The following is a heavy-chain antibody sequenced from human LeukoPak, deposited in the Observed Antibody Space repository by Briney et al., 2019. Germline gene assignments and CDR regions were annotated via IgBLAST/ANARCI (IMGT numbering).Heavy chain of an antibody. V-gene: IGHV3-7*01. CDR1: GFTFSSYW. CDR3: AVEMATIKTDCFDY. J-gene: IGHJ4*02. Sequence: GGSLRLSCAASGFTFSSYWMSWVRQAPGKGLEWVANIKQDGSEKYYVDSVKGRFTISRDNAKNSLYLQMNSLRAEDTAVYYCAVEMATIKTDCFDYWGQGTLVTVSS. D-gene: IGHD5-24*01. CDR2: IKQDGSEK.